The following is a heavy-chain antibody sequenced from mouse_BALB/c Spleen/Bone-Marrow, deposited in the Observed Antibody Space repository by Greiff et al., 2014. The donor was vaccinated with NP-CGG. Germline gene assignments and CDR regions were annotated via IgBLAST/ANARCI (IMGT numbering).Heavy chain of an antibody. V-gene: IGHV1-37*01. J-gene: IGHJ4*01. CDR2: IYPYNGGT. D-gene: IGHD2-4*01. CDR1: GYSFTGYT. Sequence: VQLKESGPELAKPGASMKISCKASGYSFTGYTLNWVKQSHGKNLEWIGLIYPYNGGTIYNQKFKGKATLTVDKSSSTAYMELLSLTSEDSAVYYCARRTMITAMDYWGQGTSVTVSS. CDR3: ARRTMITAMDY.